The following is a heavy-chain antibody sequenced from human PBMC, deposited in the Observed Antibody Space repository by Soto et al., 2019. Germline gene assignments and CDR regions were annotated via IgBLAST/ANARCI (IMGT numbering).Heavy chain of an antibody. V-gene: IGHV3-11*06. D-gene: IGHD2-15*01. Sequence: GGSLRLSCAGSGFTFGDSYMSWIRQAPGKGLEWLSYISPGSRYPAYADSVKGRFTISRDNAKRSLYPQMMSLTAEDTAIYYCVRGGGGGLFDPWGQGTMVTVSS. CDR3: VRGGGGGLFDP. CDR1: GFTFGDSY. CDR2: ISPGSRYP. J-gene: IGHJ5*02.